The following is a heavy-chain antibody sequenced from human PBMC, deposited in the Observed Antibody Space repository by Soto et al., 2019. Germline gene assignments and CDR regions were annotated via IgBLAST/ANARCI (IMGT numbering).Heavy chain of an antibody. CDR2: ISSCSSNI. J-gene: IGHJ4*02. D-gene: IGHD2-2*01. Sequence: GSLRLSCAASGFTFSRYNMNWVRQAPGKGLEWVSFISSCSSNIYYAASVKGRFNISRDDAKNSLYLQMKSLRDEDTAIYYCAKISTTYERFWGQGTLVTVSS. CDR1: GFTFSRYN. CDR3: AKISTTYERF. V-gene: IGHV3-48*02.